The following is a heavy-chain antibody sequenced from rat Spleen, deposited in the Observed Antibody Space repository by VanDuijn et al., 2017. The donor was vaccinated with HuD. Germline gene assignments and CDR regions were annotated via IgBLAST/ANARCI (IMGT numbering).Heavy chain of an antibody. CDR1: GFAFSDYY. V-gene: IGHV5-22*01. CDR3: ARPGITSYVMDA. D-gene: IGHD1-4*01. CDR2: ISYEGSIT. J-gene: IGHJ4*01. Sequence: EVQLVESGGGLVQSGKSLKLSCAASGFAFSDYYMTWVRQAPKKGLEWVASISYEGSITYYGDSVKGRFTISRDNAESTLYLQMNSLRSEDTATYYCARPGITSYVMDAWGQGASVTVSS.